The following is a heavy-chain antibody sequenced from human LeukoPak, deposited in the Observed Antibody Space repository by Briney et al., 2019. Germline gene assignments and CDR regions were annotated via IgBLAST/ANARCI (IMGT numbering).Heavy chain of an antibody. D-gene: IGHD6-19*01. CDR2: INPSGGST. J-gene: IGHJ4*02. Sequence: SSVKVSCKASGYTLTSYYMHSVRQAPGQQVECMGIINPSGGSTSYAQKFKGRVTMTRDTSTSTVYMELSSLRSEDTAVYYCARFKRVGSSGWPLDYWGQGTLVTVSS. CDR1: GYTLTSYY. V-gene: IGHV1-46*01. CDR3: ARFKRVGSSGWPLDY.